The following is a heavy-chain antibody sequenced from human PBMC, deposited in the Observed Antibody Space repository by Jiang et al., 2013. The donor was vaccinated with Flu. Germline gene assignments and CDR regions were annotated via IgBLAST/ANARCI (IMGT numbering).Heavy chain of an antibody. D-gene: IGHD3-22*01. CDR3: ARDDSGYYYRYYYYMDV. CDR2: ISYDGSNK. Sequence: QLVESGGGVVQPGRSLRLSCAASGFTFSSYAMHWVRQAPGKGLEWVAVISYDGSNKYYADSVKGRFTISRDNSKNTLYLQMNSLRAEDTAVYYCARDDSGYYYRYYYYMDVWGKGTTVTVSS. V-gene: IGHV3-30-3*01. CDR1: GFTFSSYA. J-gene: IGHJ6*03.